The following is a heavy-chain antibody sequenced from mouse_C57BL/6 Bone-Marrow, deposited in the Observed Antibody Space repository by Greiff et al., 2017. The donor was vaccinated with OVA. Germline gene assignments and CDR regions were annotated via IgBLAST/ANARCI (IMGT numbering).Heavy chain of an antibody. CDR2: IHPNSGST. Sequence: QVQLQQPGAELVKPGASVTLSCKASGYTFTSYWMHWVKQRPGQGLEWIGMIHPNSGSTNYNEKFKSKATLTVDKSSSTAYMQLSSLTSEDSAVYYCAPQTAQASFAYWGQGTLVTVSA. CDR3: APQTAQASFAY. D-gene: IGHD3-2*02. CDR1: GYTFTSYW. V-gene: IGHV1-64*01. J-gene: IGHJ3*01.